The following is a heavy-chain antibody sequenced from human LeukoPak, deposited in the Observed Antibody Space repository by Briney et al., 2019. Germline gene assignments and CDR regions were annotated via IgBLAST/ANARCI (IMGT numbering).Heavy chain of an antibody. CDR2: IYYSGST. Sequence: SETLSLTCTVSGGSISSYYWSWIRQPPGKGLEWIGYIYYSGSTNYSPSLKSRVTISVDTSKNQFSLKLSSVTAADTAVYYCARQDSSGYYLDYWGQGTLVTVSS. D-gene: IGHD3-22*01. CDR3: ARQDSSGYYLDY. J-gene: IGHJ4*02. V-gene: IGHV4-59*08. CDR1: GGSISSYY.